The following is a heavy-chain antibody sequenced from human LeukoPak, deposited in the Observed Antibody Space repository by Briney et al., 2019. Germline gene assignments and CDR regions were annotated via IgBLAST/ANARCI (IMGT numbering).Heavy chain of an antibody. Sequence: TLSLTCTVSGGSISSGSYYWSWIRQPAGKGLEWIGRIYTSGSTNYNPSLKSRVTISVDTSKNQFSLKLSSVTAADTAVYYCARHPGDYWGQGTLVTVSS. CDR3: ARHPGDY. J-gene: IGHJ4*02. CDR2: IYTSGST. V-gene: IGHV4-61*02. CDR1: GGSISSGSYY.